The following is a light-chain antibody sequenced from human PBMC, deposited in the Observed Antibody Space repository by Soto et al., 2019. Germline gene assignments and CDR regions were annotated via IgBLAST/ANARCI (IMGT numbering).Light chain of an antibody. Sequence: EIVLTQSPATLSLSPGERATLSCRASQSVSSYLAWYQQKPGQAPRLLIYDASSRATGIPARFSGSGSGTDFTLTISSLEPEDFAVYYCQQRVYTFGQETKLEIK. CDR3: QQRVYT. CDR2: DAS. CDR1: QSVSSY. J-gene: IGKJ2*01. V-gene: IGKV3-11*01.